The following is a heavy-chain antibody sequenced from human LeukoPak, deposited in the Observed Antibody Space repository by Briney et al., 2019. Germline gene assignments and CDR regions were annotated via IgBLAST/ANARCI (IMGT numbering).Heavy chain of an antibody. Sequence: GGSLRLSCAASGFTFSDYTINWIRQAPGKGLEWVSSITSRSYIYYTDSVKGRFTISRDNAKNSLSLQMNSLRAEDTAVYYCARDYGGYCSGGTCYLGWFDAWGQGTLVAVSS. V-gene: IGHV3-69-1*01. D-gene: IGHD2-15*01. CDR2: ITSRSYI. J-gene: IGHJ5*02. CDR3: ARDYGGYCSGGTCYLGWFDA. CDR1: GFTFSDYT.